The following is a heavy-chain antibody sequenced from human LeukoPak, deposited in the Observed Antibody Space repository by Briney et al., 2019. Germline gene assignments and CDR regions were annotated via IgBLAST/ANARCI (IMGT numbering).Heavy chain of an antibody. D-gene: IGHD4-11*01. CDR1: GFPFSSYS. CDR3: ANTVTTTGGF. J-gene: IGHJ4*02. V-gene: IGHV3-21*04. CDR2: ISSSSSYI. Sequence: GGSLKLSFAASGFPFSSYSMNWVRPAPGKGLEWVSSISSSSSYIYYADSVKGRFTISRDNAKNSLYLQMNSLRAEDTATYYCANTVTTTGGFWGQGTLVTVSS.